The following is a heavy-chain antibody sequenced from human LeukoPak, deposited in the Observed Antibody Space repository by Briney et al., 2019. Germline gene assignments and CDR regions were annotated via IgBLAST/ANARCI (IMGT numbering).Heavy chain of an antibody. V-gene: IGHV3-49*03. Sequence: PGGSLRLSCTASGFTFGDYAMSWFRQAPGKGLEWVGFIRSKAYGGTTEYAASVKGRFTISRDDSKSIAYLQMNSLKTEDTAAYYCTRGQGIVAHPIPFDYWGQGTLVTVSS. J-gene: IGHJ4*02. CDR1: GFTFGDYA. CDR3: TRGQGIVAHPIPFDY. CDR2: IRSKAYGGTT. D-gene: IGHD5-12*01.